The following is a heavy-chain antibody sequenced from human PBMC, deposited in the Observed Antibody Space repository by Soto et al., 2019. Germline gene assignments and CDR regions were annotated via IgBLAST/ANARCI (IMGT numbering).Heavy chain of an antibody. CDR3: ARDXGEYCSSTSCRDYGMDV. J-gene: IGHJ6*02. V-gene: IGHV4-30-4*01. D-gene: IGHD2-2*01. CDR1: GGSISSGDYY. Sequence: PSVTLSLTCTVSGGSISSGDYYWSWIRQPPGKGLEWIGYIYYSGSTYYNPSLKSRVTISVDTSKNQFSLKLSSVTAADTAVYYCARDXGEYCSSTSCRDYGMDVWGQGTTVTVSS. CDR2: IYYSGST.